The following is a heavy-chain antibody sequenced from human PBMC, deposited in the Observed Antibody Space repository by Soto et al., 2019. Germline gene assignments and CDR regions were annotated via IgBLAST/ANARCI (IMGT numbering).Heavy chain of an antibody. J-gene: IGHJ6*02. V-gene: IGHV3-15*07. Sequence: EVQLVESGGGLVKPGGSLRLSCAASGFTFSNAWMNWVRQAPGKGLEWVGRIKSKTDGGTTDYAAPVKGRFTISRDDSKNTLYLQMNSLKTEDTAAYYCTTEGDSSSWYFYYYGMDVWGQGTTVTVSS. D-gene: IGHD6-13*01. CDR1: GFTFSNAW. CDR2: IKSKTDGGTT. CDR3: TTEGDSSSWYFYYYGMDV.